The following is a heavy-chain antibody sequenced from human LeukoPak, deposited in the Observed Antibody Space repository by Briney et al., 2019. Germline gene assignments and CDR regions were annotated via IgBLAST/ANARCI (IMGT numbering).Heavy chain of an antibody. CDR2: ITSDGNSI. Sequence: GSLRLSCTASRFPFSKFNMHCVRQAPGKGLQFVSGITSDGNSIGYADSVRGRFTISRYNSKSTLYLRMSSLRVEETALYYCVRGLYGLGWDYWGPGTLVTVSS. CDR1: RFPFSKFN. CDR3: VRGLYGLGWDY. J-gene: IGHJ4*02. V-gene: IGHV3-64D*06. D-gene: IGHD3-10*01.